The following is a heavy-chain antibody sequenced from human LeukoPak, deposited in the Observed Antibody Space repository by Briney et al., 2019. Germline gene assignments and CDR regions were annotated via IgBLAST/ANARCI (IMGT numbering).Heavy chain of an antibody. V-gene: IGHV1-18*01. J-gene: IGHJ4*01. CDR3: AGYRGVLVAAIDY. CDR1: GYTFTTYG. Sequence: AXXKVSCKASGYTFTTYGISWVRQAPGQGLEGMGWISTYNGNTNYAKKLQGRVTITKDTTTSRAYIELRSLRSDDTAVYYCAGYRGVLVAAIDYLGHGTLVTVSS. CDR2: ISTYNGNT. D-gene: IGHD2-15*01.